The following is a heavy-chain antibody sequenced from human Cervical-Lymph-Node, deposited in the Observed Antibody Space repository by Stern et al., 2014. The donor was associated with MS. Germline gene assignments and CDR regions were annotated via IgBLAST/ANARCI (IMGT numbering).Heavy chain of an antibody. CDR3: ARDGWYKDSSGYYDDAFDI. J-gene: IGHJ3*02. Sequence: EVQLEESGGGLVKPGGSLRLSCEASGFTFSSYSMNWVRQAPGKGLEWVSSISSSSCYIYYEDSVKGRFTIPRDTAKNSLYLTLNSLRAEDTAVYYCARDGWYKDSSGYYDDAFDIWGQGTMVTVSS. CDR2: ISSSSCYI. D-gene: IGHD3-22*01. V-gene: IGHV3-21*01. CDR1: GFTFSSYS.